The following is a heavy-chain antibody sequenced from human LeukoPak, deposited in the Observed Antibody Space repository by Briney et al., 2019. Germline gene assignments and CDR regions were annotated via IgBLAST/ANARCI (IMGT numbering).Heavy chain of an antibody. V-gene: IGHV1-2*02. J-gene: IGHJ6*03. CDR2: INPNSGGT. D-gene: IGHD3-10*01. Sequence: GSVKVSCKASGYTFTGYYMHWVRQAPGQGLEWMGWINPNSGGTNYAQKFQGRVTMTRDTSISTAYMELSRLRSDDTAVYYCARAVLRMRFGELKSENYYYYMDVWGKGTTVTISS. CDR1: GYTFTGYY. CDR3: ARAVLRMRFGELKSENYYYYMDV.